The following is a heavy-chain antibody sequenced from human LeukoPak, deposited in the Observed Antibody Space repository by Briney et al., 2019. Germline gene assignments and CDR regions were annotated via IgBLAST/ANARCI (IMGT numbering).Heavy chain of an antibody. CDR2: FDPEDGET. CDR1: GYTLTELS. Sequence: GASVKVSCKVSGYTLTELSMRWVRQAPGKGLEWMGGFDPEDGETIYAQKFQGRVTMTRNTSISTAYMELSSLRSEDTAVYYCAREDYYGSGSYVNWFDPWGQGTLVTVSS. CDR3: AREDYYGSGSYVNWFDP. J-gene: IGHJ5*02. V-gene: IGHV1-24*01. D-gene: IGHD3-10*01.